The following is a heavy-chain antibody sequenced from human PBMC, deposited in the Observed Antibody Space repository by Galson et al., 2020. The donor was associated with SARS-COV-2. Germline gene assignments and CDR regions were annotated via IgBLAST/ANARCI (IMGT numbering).Heavy chain of an antibody. Sequence: GESLKISCKGSGYSFTSYWIGWVRQMPGKGLEWMGIIYPGDSDTRYSPSFQGQVTISADKSISTAYLQWSSLKASDTAMYYCARHKPTPYGSGSDYRGGYNGMDVWGQGTTVTVSS. CDR2: IYPGDSDT. D-gene: IGHD3-10*01. CDR3: ARHKPTPYGSGSDYRGGYNGMDV. V-gene: IGHV5-51*01. J-gene: IGHJ6*02. CDR1: GYSFTSYW.